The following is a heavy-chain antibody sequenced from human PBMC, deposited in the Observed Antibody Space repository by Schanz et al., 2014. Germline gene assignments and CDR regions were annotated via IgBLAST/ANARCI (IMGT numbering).Heavy chain of an antibody. V-gene: IGHV1-18*01. Sequence: QVQMVQSGAEVKKPGASVKVSCKASGYPFSNYGISWLRQAPGQGFEWMAWMSYNGNTKYAQSLQGRVTVTRDTSTSTSYMELRSLTSDDTAVYYCARDRLAAQGIDSWGQGTLVTVSS. J-gene: IGHJ4*02. CDR1: GYPFSNYG. CDR3: ARDRLAAQGIDS. CDR2: MSYNGNT. D-gene: IGHD6-6*01.